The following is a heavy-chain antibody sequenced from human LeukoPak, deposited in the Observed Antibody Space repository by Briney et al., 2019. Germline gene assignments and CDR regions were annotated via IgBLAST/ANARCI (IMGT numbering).Heavy chain of an antibody. D-gene: IGHD6-13*01. CDR2: IYTSGST. V-gene: IGHV4-61*02. CDR1: GGSISSGSYY. Sequence: SETLSLTXTVSGGSISSGSYYWSWIRQPAGKGLEWIGRIYTSGSTNYNPSLKSRVTISVDTSKNQFSLKLSSVTAADTAVYYCARDRGSSWYVDWFDPWGQGTLVTVSS. CDR3: ARDRGSSWYVDWFDP. J-gene: IGHJ5*02.